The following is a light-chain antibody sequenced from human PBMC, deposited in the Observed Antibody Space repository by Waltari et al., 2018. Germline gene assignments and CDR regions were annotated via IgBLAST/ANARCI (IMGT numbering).Light chain of an antibody. Sequence: TQPPSVSATTGQTVTISCSGSNSNIGITYVSWYQQFPGTAPKLLIYDDNKRPSQIPDRFSGSKSGTSATLGITGLQAGDEADYYCGTWDSTLSTYVYGTGTRLTVL. CDR1: NSNIGITY. J-gene: IGLJ1*01. CDR2: DDN. CDR3: GTWDSTLSTYV. V-gene: IGLV1-51*01.